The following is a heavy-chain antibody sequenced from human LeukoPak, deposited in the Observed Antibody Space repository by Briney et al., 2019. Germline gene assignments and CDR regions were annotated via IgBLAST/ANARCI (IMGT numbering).Heavy chain of an antibody. Sequence: GGSLRLSCAASGFTFSSYSMNWVRQAPGKGLEWVSFISVSSSSIYYADSVKGRFTISRDNSKNTLYLQMNSLRAEDTAVYYCAVPTEPDYWGQGTLVTVSS. CDR3: AVPTEPDY. V-gene: IGHV3-21*04. J-gene: IGHJ4*02. CDR1: GFTFSSYS. CDR2: ISVSSSSI. D-gene: IGHD4-11*01.